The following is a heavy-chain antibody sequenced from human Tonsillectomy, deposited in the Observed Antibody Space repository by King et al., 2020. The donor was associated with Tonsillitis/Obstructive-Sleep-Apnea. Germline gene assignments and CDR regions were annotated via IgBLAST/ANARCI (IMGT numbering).Heavy chain of an antibody. Sequence: QVTLKESGPTLVKPTQTLTLTCTFSGFSLSTSGVGVGWIRQPPGKALEWLALIYWDDDKRYSPSLKSRLTITKDTSKNQVVLTMTNMDPVDTATYYCAHNSGETYYDFWSGRTSHGFRPYYFDYWGQGTLVTVSS. D-gene: IGHD3-3*01. CDR2: IYWDDDK. CDR1: GFSLSTSGVG. J-gene: IGHJ4*02. V-gene: IGHV2-5*02. CDR3: AHNSGETYYDFWSGRTSHGFRPYYFDY.